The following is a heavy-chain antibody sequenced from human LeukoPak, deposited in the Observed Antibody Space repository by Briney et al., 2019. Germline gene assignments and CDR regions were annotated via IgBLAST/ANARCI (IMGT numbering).Heavy chain of an antibody. J-gene: IGHJ4*02. V-gene: IGHV4-39*01. Sequence: SETLSLTCTVSGGSISSSSYFWGWIRQPPGKGLEWIGTIYYSGSTYYNPSLKSRVTISVDTSKNQFPLKLSSVTAADTAVFYCARGLGRRAAASSWGQGTLVTVSS. D-gene: IGHD6-13*01. CDR3: ARGLGRRAAASS. CDR1: GGSISSSSYF. CDR2: IYYSGST.